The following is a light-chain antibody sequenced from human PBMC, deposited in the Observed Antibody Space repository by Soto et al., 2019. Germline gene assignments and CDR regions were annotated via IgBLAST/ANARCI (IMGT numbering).Light chain of an antibody. CDR2: AAS. CDR1: QSISKW. Sequence: DIQMTQSPSTLSASAGDRVTITCRASQSISKWLAWYQQKPGKAPKLLISAASNLQSGVPSRFSGCGSGTDISLTTNILHTDDSATYYYQQYSSYWSFGQGTKVDI. V-gene: IGKV1-5*01. J-gene: IGKJ1*01. CDR3: QQYSSYWS.